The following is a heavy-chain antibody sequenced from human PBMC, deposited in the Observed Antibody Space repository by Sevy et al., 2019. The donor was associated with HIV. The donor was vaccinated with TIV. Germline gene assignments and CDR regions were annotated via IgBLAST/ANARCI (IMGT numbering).Heavy chain of an antibody. CDR2: ISSSSSYI. CDR3: ARDPPTYSYGTFDY. CDR1: GFSFSSYW. D-gene: IGHD5-18*01. Sequence: GGSLRLSCAASGFSFSSYWMSWVRQAPGKGLEWVSSISSSSSYIYYADSVKGRFTISRDNAKNSLYLQMNSLRAEDTAVYYCARDPPTYSYGTFDYWGQGTLVTVSS. J-gene: IGHJ4*02. V-gene: IGHV3-21*01.